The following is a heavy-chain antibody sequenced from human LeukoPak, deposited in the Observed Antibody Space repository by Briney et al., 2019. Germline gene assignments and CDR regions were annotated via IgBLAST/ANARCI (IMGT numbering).Heavy chain of an antibody. CDR3: AREGCTNGVCFLYYYYMDV. Sequence: PSQTLSLTCTVSGGSISRGSYYWSWIRQPAGKGLEWIGRIYTSGSTNYNPSLMSRVTISVDTSKNQFSLKLSSVTAADTAVYYCAREGCTNGVCFLYYYYMDVWGKGTTVTVSS. J-gene: IGHJ6*03. CDR1: GGSISRGSYY. V-gene: IGHV4-61*02. D-gene: IGHD2-8*01. CDR2: IYTSGST.